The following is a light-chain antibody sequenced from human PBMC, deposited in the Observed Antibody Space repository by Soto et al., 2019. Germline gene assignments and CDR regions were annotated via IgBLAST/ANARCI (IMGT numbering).Light chain of an antibody. Sequence: AIRMTQSPSSLSASTGDRVTITCRASQGISSYLAWYQQKPGKAPKLLIYAASTLQSGVPSRFSGSESGTDFTLTISCLQSEDFATYYCQQYYSYPLLTFGGGTKVEIK. J-gene: IGKJ4*01. CDR2: AAS. V-gene: IGKV1-8*01. CDR1: QGISSY. CDR3: QQYYSYPLLT.